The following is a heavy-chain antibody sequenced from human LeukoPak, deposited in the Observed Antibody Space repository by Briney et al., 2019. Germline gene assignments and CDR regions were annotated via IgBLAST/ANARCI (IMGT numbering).Heavy chain of an antibody. CDR2: ISYDGSNK. CDR1: GFTFSSYA. Sequence: GGSLSLSFAASGFTFSSYAMHWVRPAPGKGLEWVAVISYDGSNKYYADSVKGRFTISRDNSKNTLYLQMNSLRAEDTAVYYCARDILSGNPDFDYWGQGTLVTVSS. D-gene: IGHD3-3*02. J-gene: IGHJ4*02. V-gene: IGHV3-30-3*01. CDR3: ARDILSGNPDFDY.